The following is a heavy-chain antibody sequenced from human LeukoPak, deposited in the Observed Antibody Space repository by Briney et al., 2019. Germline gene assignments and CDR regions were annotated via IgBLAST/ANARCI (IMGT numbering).Heavy chain of an antibody. J-gene: IGHJ4*02. Sequence: GGSLRLSCAASGFTFSSYWMHWVRQAPGKGLVWVSRIKSDGSSTSYADSVKGRLTVSRDNAKNTLYLQMNSLRAEDTAVYYCARGGAVTGTGDYWGQGTLVTVSS. CDR1: GFTFSSYW. V-gene: IGHV3-74*01. CDR3: ARGGAVTGTGDY. CDR2: IKSDGSST. D-gene: IGHD6-19*01.